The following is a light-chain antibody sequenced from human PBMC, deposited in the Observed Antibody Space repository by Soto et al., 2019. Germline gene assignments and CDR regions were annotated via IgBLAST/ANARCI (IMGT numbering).Light chain of an antibody. CDR1: SSNIGSRT. CDR2: TNN. CDR3: AAWDDSLNGWV. Sequence: QSVLTQPPSASGTPGQRVNISCSGSSSNIGSRTVNWYQQLPGTAPKLLIYTNNQRPSGVPDRFSGSKSGTSASLAISGLQSEDESDYYCAAWDDSLNGWVFGGGTKLTVL. J-gene: IGLJ3*02. V-gene: IGLV1-44*01.